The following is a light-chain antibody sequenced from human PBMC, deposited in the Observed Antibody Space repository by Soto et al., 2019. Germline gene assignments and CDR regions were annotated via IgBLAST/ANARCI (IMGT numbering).Light chain of an antibody. CDR2: GNI. Sequence: QSALTQPPSVSGAPGQRVTISCTGTSSDLGAGFDVHWYQQLPGTAPKLLIYGNINRPSGVPDRFSGSKSGTSASLVITGLQAEDEADYYCQAYDTSLSGGVVFGAGTKLTVL. CDR1: SSDLGAGFD. CDR3: QAYDTSLSGGVV. V-gene: IGLV1-40*01. J-gene: IGLJ2*01.